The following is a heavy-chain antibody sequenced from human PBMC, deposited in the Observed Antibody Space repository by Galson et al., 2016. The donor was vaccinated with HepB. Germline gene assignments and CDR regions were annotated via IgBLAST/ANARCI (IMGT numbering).Heavy chain of an antibody. CDR2: ISGSGRST. V-gene: IGHV3-23*01. J-gene: IGHJ4*02. Sequence: SLRLSCAASGFTFSSYAMSWVRRAPGKGLELVSSISGSGRSTYYADSVKGRFAISRDNSKNTLYLQMNSLRAEDAAVYYCTFESTQSSMAGNYWGQGTLVTVSS. CDR3: TFESTQSSMAGNY. D-gene: IGHD6-19*01. CDR1: GFTFSSYA.